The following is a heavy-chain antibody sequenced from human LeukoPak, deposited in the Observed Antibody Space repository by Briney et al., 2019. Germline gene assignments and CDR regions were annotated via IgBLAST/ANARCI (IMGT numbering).Heavy chain of an antibody. J-gene: IGHJ4*02. CDR1: GGSISSGGYS. CDR3: ARGVIYDSSGYYLYYFDY. CDR2: IYHSGST. D-gene: IGHD3-22*01. Sequence: PSETLSLTCAVSGGSISSGGYSWSWIRQPPGKGLEWIGYIYHSGSTYYNPSLKSRVTISVDRSKNQFSLKLSSVTAADTAVYYRARGVIYDSSGYYLYYFDYWGQGTLVTVSS. V-gene: IGHV4-30-2*01.